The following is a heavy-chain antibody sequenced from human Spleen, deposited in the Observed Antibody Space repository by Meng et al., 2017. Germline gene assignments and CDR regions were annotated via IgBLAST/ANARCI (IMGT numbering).Heavy chain of an antibody. CDR1: GFTFSNYY. CDR2: ISYDGSNK. J-gene: IGHJ4*02. D-gene: IGHD1-26*01. Sequence: GESLKISCAVSGFTFSNYYMHWVRQAPGKGLEWVAVISYDGSNKYYADSVKGRFTISRDNSKNTLYLQMNSLRAEDTAVYYCARDRGYSGSYLGYWGQGTLVTVSS. CDR3: ARDRGYSGSYLGY. V-gene: IGHV3-30*04.